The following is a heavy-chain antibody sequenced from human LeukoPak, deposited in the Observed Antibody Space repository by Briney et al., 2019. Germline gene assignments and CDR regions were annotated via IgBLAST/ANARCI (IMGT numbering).Heavy chain of an antibody. CDR2: IIPIFGTA. J-gene: IGHJ4*02. D-gene: IGHD4-23*01. CDR3: ARDVDYGGNHLDY. CDR1: GGTFSSYA. V-gene: IGHV1-69*06. Sequence: GASVKVSCKASGGTFSSYAISWVRQAPEQGLEWMGGIIPIFGTANYAQKFQGRVTITADKSTSTAYMELSSLRSEDTAVYYCARDVDYGGNHLDYWGQGTLVTVSS.